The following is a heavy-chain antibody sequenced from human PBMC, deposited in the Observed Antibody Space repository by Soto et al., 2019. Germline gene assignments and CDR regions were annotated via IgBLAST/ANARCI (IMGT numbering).Heavy chain of an antibody. CDR1: GYTFTSYG. D-gene: IGHD2-2*01. V-gene: IGHV1-18*01. CDR2: ISAYNGNT. J-gene: IGHJ3*02. CDR3: AKVGRVVPAAVSFFPDTNDAFDI. Sequence: ASVKVSCKASGYTFTSYGISWVRQAPGQGLEWMGWISAYNGNTNYAQKLQGRVTMTTDTSTSTAYMELRSLSSEDTAVYYCAKVGRVVPAAVSFFPDTNDAFDIWGQGTMVTVSS.